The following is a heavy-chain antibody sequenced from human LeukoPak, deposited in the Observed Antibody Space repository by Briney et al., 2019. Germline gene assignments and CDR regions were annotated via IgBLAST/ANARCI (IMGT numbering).Heavy chain of an antibody. J-gene: IGHJ3*02. Sequence: GSLRLSCAASGFTFSSYAMSWVRHAPGKGLEWVSYISSSGSTIYYADSVKGRFTISRDNAKNSLYLQMNSLRAEDTAVYYCARDLGQWGDAFDIWGQGTMVTVSS. CDR2: ISSSGSTI. CDR3: ARDLGQWGDAFDI. CDR1: GFTFSSYA. D-gene: IGHD1-26*01. V-gene: IGHV3-48*04.